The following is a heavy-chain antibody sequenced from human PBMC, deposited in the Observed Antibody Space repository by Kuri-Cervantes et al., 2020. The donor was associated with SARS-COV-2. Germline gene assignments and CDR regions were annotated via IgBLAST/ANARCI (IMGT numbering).Heavy chain of an antibody. J-gene: IGHJ4*02. D-gene: IGHD2-8*01. CDR3: AKDRVGVLDS. CDR2: ISYDGSSR. CDR1: GFTFSSYG. V-gene: IGHV3-30*18. Sequence: GGSLRLSCAASGFTFSSYGIHWVRQAPGKGLEWVTFISYDGSSRYYADSVKGRFTISRDNSKNTLYLQMNSLRTEDTAFYYCAKDRVGVLDSWGQGTLVTVSS.